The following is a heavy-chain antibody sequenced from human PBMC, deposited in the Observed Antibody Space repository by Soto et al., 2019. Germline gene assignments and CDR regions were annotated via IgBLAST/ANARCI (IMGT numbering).Heavy chain of an antibody. Sequence: SETLSLTCTVSGGSISSGGYYWSWIRQHPGKGLEWIGYIYYSGSTNYNPSLKSRVTISVDTSKNQFSLKLTSVTAADTAVYYCARRYGGNFDYWGQGTLVTVSS. CDR1: GGSISSGGYY. CDR3: ARRYGGNFDY. D-gene: IGHD1-26*01. J-gene: IGHJ4*02. V-gene: IGHV4-61*08. CDR2: IYYSGST.